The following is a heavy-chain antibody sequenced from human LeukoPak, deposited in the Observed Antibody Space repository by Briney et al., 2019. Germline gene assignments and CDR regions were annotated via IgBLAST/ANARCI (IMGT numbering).Heavy chain of an antibody. V-gene: IGHV3-33*01. CDR2: IWSDGSHK. J-gene: IGHJ3*01. D-gene: IGHD4-17*01. CDR3: ARDPNGDYLGAFDF. CDR1: GFTFSAYG. Sequence: PGGSLRLSCAASGFTFSAYGIHWVRQAPGKGLEWVAVIWSDGSHKYYADSVKGRFTVSRDNSKNTLYLQMNYLRVEDTAVYYCARDPNGDYLGAFDFWGQGTLVTVSS.